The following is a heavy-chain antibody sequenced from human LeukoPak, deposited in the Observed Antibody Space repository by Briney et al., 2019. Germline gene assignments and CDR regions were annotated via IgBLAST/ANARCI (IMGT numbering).Heavy chain of an antibody. CDR2: INHSGST. Sequence: SETLSLTCAVYGGSFSGCYWSWIRQPPGKGLEWIGEINHSGSTNYNPSLKSRVTISVDTSKNQFSLKLSSVTAADTAVYYCARGPKHSGYYFDYWGQGTLVTVSS. V-gene: IGHV4-34*01. J-gene: IGHJ4*02. CDR1: GGSFSGCY. CDR3: ARGPKHSGYYFDY. D-gene: IGHD1-14*01.